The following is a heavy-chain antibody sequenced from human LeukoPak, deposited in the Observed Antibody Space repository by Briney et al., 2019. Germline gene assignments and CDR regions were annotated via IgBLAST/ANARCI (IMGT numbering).Heavy chain of an antibody. CDR2: IYHSGST. J-gene: IGHJ6*02. CDR1: GGSISSDY. V-gene: IGHV4-30-2*01. Sequence: SETLSLTCTVSGGSISSDYWSWIRQPPGKGLEWIGYIYHSGSTYYNPSLKSRVTISVDRSKNQFSLKLSSVTAADTAVYYCARSKGQAPYGMDVWGQGTTVTVSS. CDR3: ARSKGQAPYGMDV.